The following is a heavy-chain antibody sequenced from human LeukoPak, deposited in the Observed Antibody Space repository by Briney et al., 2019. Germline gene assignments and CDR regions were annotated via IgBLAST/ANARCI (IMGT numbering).Heavy chain of an antibody. CDR3: ARVHYDILTGYYTW. D-gene: IGHD3-9*01. Sequence: PGGSLRLSCAASGFTFSSYWMHWVRQAPGKGLVWVSHINGDGSTTSYADSVKGRFTISRDNAKNSLYLQMNSLRAEDTAVYYCARVHYDILTGYYTWWGQGTLVTVSS. J-gene: IGHJ4*02. V-gene: IGHV3-74*01. CDR1: GFTFSSYW. CDR2: INGDGSTT.